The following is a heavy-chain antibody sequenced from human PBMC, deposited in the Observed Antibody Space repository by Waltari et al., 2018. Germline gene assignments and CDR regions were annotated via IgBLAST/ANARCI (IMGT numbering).Heavy chain of an antibody. J-gene: IGHJ4*02. Sequence: QVQLQESGPGLVKTSETLSLTCTVSGGSISSYYWSWIRQPPGKGLEWIGYIYYSGSTNYNPSLKSRVTISVDTSKNQFSLKLSSVTAADTAVYYCARGSSWYDYWGQGTLVTVSS. V-gene: IGHV4-59*01. CDR2: IYYSGST. CDR1: GGSISSYY. D-gene: IGHD6-13*01. CDR3: ARGSSWYDY.